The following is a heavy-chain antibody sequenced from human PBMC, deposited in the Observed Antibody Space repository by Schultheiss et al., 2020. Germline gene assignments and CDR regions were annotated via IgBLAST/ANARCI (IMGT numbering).Heavy chain of an antibody. J-gene: IGHJ4*02. V-gene: IGHV3-7*01. CDR3: CGAGLDY. Sequence: GGSLRLSCAASGLTFSRYWMSWVRQAPGKGLEWVANIGQDGSEKYYVDSVKGRFTISRDNAKSSLYLQMNSLRAEDTAVYYCCGAGLDYWGQGTLVTVSS. CDR2: IGQDGSEK. D-gene: IGHD2-21*01. CDR1: GLTFSRYW.